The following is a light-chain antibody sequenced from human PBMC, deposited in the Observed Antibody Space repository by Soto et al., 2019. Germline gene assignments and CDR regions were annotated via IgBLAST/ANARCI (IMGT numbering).Light chain of an antibody. Sequence: QSVLTQPASVSGSPGQSITISCTGTSSDVGGYNYVSWYQQHPGKAPKLMIYEVSNRPSGVSNRFSGSKSGNTAPLTISGLQAEDEADYYCSSYTSSSLYVFXTGTKGTVL. CDR2: EVS. V-gene: IGLV2-14*01. J-gene: IGLJ1*01. CDR1: SSDVGGYNY. CDR3: SSYTSSSLYV.